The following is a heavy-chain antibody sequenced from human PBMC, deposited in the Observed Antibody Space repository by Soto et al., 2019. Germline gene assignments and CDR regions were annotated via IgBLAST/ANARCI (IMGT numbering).Heavy chain of an antibody. D-gene: IGHD6-19*01. CDR3: ASPQQWLGQRGDFDY. CDR2: IRQDGSDK. V-gene: IGHV3-7*05. J-gene: IGHJ4*02. Sequence: EVQLVESGGGLVQPGGSLRLSCAASGFTFSSYWKSWVRQAPGKGLEWVANIRQDGSDKYYVDSVKGRFTISRDNSKNSLYLQMNSLRAEDTAIYYCASPQQWLGQRGDFDYWGQGTLVTVSS. CDR1: GFTFSSYW.